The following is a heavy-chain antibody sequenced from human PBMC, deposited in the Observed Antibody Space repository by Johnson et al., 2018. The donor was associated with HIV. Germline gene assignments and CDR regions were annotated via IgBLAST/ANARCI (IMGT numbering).Heavy chain of an antibody. J-gene: IGHJ3*02. V-gene: IGHV3-20*04. Sequence: LVESGGGVVRPGGSLRLSCVASAFTVDDYGMSWVRQVPAKGLEWVTGITWNGGNTDYADSVKGRFTISRDKAKNSLYLQMNSLRAEDTAVYYCGRSGGVAGLDAFDIWGQGTMVTVAS. CDR2: ITWNGGNT. D-gene: IGHD3-16*01. CDR3: GRSGGVAGLDAFDI. CDR1: AFTVDDYG.